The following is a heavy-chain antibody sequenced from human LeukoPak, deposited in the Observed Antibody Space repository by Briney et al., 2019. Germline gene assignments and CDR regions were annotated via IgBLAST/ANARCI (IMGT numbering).Heavy chain of an antibody. CDR2: IYTSGST. V-gene: IGHV4-61*02. J-gene: IGHJ4*02. D-gene: IGHD1-26*01. Sequence: SETLSLTCTVSGGSISSGSYYWSWIRQPAGKGLEWIGRIYTSGSTNYNPSLKSRVTISVDTSKNQFSLKLSSVTAADTAVYYCARGGRKWELLLFDYWGQGTLVTVSS. CDR3: ARGGRKWELLLFDY. CDR1: GGSISSGSYY.